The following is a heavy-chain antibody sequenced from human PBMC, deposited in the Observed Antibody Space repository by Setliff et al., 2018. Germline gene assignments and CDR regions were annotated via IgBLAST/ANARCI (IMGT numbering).Heavy chain of an antibody. D-gene: IGHD3-3*01. CDR3: ARMSGFQYIDV. Sequence: SETLSLTCSVSDDSISSRRYYWGWFRQPAGEELEWVGQIYTSWSTNYNPSLKSRVTISLDTSKNQFSLSLTSVTAADTAVYYCARMSGFQYIDVWGKGTTVTVSS. CDR2: IYTSWST. V-gene: IGHV4-61*09. CDR1: DDSISSRRYY. J-gene: IGHJ6*03.